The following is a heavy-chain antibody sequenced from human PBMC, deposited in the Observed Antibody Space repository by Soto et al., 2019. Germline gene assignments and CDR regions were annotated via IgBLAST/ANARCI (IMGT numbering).Heavy chain of an antibody. CDR3: ARALHLGELSPRGYYYYMDV. D-gene: IGHD3-16*02. CDR1: SGSISSSNW. J-gene: IGHJ6*03. Sequence: PSETLSLTCAVSSGSISSSNWWSWVRQPPGKGLEWIGEIYHSGSTNYNPSLKSRVTTSVDKSKNQFSLKLSSVTAADTAVYYWARALHLGELSPRGYYYYMDVWGKGTTVTVSS. V-gene: IGHV4-4*02. CDR2: IYHSGST.